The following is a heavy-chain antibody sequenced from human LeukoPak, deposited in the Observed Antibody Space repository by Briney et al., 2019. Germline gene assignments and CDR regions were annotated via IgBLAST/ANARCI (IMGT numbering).Heavy chain of an antibody. Sequence: GGSLRLSCAASGFTASSHWMHWVRQAPGKGLVWVSRINPDGSSTYYADSVRGRFTISRDNAKSTLYLQMNSLRAEDTAVYYCARAMSGHYGMFDYWGQGTLVTVSS. CDR2: INPDGSST. D-gene: IGHD3-10*01. V-gene: IGHV3-74*01. CDR1: GFTASSHW. J-gene: IGHJ4*02. CDR3: ARAMSGHYGMFDY.